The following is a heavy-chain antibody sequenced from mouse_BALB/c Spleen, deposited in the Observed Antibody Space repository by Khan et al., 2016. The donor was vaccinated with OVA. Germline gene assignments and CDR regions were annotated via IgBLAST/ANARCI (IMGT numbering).Heavy chain of an antibody. CDR3: ARSGTTVVPYWYFDV. V-gene: IGHV3-1*02. CDR1: GYSITSGYS. J-gene: IGHJ1*01. CDR2: IHYSGST. Sequence: EVQLVESGPDLVKPSQSLSLTCTVTGYSITSGYSWHWIRQFPGNKLEWMGYIHYSGSTNYNPSLKSRISITRDTPKNQFFLQLNSVTTEDTATFYCARSGTTVVPYWYFDVWGAGTTVTVSS. D-gene: IGHD1-1*01.